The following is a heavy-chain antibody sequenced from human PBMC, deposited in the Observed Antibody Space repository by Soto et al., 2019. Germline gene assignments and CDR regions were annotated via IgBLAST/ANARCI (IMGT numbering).Heavy chain of an antibody. J-gene: IGHJ4*02. V-gene: IGHV1-18*01. CDR2: VSTNDDRT. Sequence: QVQMVQSGPEVKMPGASVKVSCKTSGYTFTAYGLAWLRQAPGQRPEWMGWVSTNDDRTNYARTFQGRVTMTTDRSTTTTSMELRSLGTDDTAVYYCARELNTESSAYYSFAFWGQGTLVTVSS. D-gene: IGHD3-22*01. CDR3: ARELNTESSAYYSFAF. CDR1: GYTFTAYG.